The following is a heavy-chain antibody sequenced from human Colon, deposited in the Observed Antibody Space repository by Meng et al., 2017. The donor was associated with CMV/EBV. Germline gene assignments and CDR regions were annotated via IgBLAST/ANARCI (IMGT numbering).Heavy chain of an antibody. CDR2: IYYSGST. J-gene: IGHJ4*02. CDR3: ARGPSRWLQFSFDY. Sequence: QVQLQESGPGLVKPPRXLYLTCPVPGGSISSGGYYWSWIRQHPGKGLEWIGYIYYSGSTYYNPSLKSRVTISVGTSKNQFSLKLSSVTAADTAVYYCARGPSRWLQFSFDYWGQGTLVTVSS. V-gene: IGHV4-31*02. D-gene: IGHD5-24*01. CDR1: GGSISSGGYY.